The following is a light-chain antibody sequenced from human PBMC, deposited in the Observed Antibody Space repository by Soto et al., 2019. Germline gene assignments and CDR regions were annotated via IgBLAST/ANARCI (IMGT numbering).Light chain of an antibody. V-gene: IGLV2-14*01. CDR1: SCDVGGYNY. CDR3: SSYTSSNTYV. J-gene: IGLJ1*01. Sequence: QSVLTQPASVSGSPGQSITISCAGTSCDVGGYNYVSWYQQHPGKAPKVIIFEVSNRPSGVSNRFSASKSVNTASLTISGLQTEDEADYFCSSYTSSNTYVFGTGTKVTVL. CDR2: EVS.